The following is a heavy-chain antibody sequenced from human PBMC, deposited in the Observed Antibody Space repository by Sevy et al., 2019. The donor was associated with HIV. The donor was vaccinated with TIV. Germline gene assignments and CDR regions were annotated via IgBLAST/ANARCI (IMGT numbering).Heavy chain of an antibody. CDR3: ARRKDNAMDV. D-gene: IGHD2-8*01. J-gene: IGHJ6*02. CDR1: GDSVSSNSAA. CDR2: TYYRSMWYY. V-gene: IGHV6-1*01. Sequence: QSQTLSLTCAISGDSVSSNSAAWNWIRQSPSRGLEWLGWTYYRSMWYYDYAGSVKSRISINPDTSKNQFSLQLNSVTPEDTAVYYCARRKDNAMDVWGQWTTVTVSS.